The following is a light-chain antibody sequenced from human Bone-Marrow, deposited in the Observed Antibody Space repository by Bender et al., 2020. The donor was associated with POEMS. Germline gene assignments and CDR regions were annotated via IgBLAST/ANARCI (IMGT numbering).Light chain of an antibody. CDR1: NIERKP. V-gene: IGLV3-21*03. CDR3: QSFDSGLRGSEVV. CDR2: NDG. Sequence: SYVLTQPPSVSVAQGKTASITCEEANIERKPVQWYQQKPGQAPVLVVYNDGDRPSGVPDRFSGSKSGTSASLAITGLQAEDEAHYYCQSFDSGLRGSEVVFGGGTKVTVL. J-gene: IGLJ2*01.